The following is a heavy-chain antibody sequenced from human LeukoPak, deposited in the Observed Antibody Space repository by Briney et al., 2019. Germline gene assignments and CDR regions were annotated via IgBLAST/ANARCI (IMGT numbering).Heavy chain of an antibody. CDR1: GGSISSYY. J-gene: IGHJ3*02. CDR2: IYYTGST. Sequence: SETLSLTCTVSGGSISSYYWSWIRQPPGKGLEWIGYIYYTGSTNYNPSLKSRVTMSVDTSKNQFSLKLSSVTAADTAVYYCARLPGFRDAFDIWGQGRMV. V-gene: IGHV4-59*08. CDR3: ARLPGFRDAFDI.